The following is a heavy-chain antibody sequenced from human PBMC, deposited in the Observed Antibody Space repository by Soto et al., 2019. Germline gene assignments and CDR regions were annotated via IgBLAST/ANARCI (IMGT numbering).Heavy chain of an antibody. D-gene: IGHD2-2*01. J-gene: IGHJ6*02. CDR1: GGSISSYY. Sequence: PSETLSLTCTVSGGSISSYYWSWIRQPPGKGLEWIGYIYYSGSTNYNPSLKSRVTISVDTSKNQFSLKLSSVTAADTAVYYCARDSKPAAMKYYYYGMDVWGQGTTVTAP. CDR3: ARDSKPAAMKYYYYGMDV. CDR2: IYYSGST. V-gene: IGHV4-59*01.